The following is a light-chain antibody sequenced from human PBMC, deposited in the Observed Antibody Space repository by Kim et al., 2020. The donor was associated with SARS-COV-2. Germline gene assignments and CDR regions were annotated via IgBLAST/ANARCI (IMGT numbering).Light chain of an antibody. CDR1: QGISSY. CDR3: EKIIRYQFT. Sequence: IQLTQSPSSLSASVGDRVTITCRASQGISSYLAWYQQKPGKAPKLLIYAASTLQSGVPSRFSGSGSGTDFTLTISSLQPEDFATYISEKIIRYQFTLGAETKVDI. J-gene: IGKJ3*01. CDR2: AAS. V-gene: IGKV1-9*01.